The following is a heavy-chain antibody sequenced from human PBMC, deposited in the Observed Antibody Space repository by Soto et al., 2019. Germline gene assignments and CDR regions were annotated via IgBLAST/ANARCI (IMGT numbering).Heavy chain of an antibody. CDR2: INAGNGNT. Sequence: QVQLVQSGAEVKKPGASVKVSCKASGYTFISYAIHWVRQAPGQRLEWMGWINAGNGNTKYSRKLQGRVTITSDTSATTASMELSSLRSEDTAMYYCARGQLWFGELNWFDPWGQGTLVTVSS. V-gene: IGHV1-3*01. CDR1: GYTFISYA. CDR3: ARGQLWFGELNWFDP. J-gene: IGHJ5*02. D-gene: IGHD3-10*01.